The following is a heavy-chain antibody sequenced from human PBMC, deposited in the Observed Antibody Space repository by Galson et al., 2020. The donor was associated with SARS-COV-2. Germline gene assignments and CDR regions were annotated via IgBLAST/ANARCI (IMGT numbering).Heavy chain of an antibody. CDR2: IYYSGRT. CDR3: ARECSSTTCYGNYYNYMDV. CDR1: GGSIISSDYY. D-gene: IGHD2-2*01. J-gene: IGHJ6*03. Sequence: SETLSLTCTVSGGSIISSDYYWSWIRQPPGKGLEWIAYIYYSGRTYYNPSLKSRLTISVDTSKNQFSLKLSSVTAADTAVYYCARECSSTTCYGNYYNYMDVWGKGTTVTVSS. V-gene: IGHV4-30-4*01.